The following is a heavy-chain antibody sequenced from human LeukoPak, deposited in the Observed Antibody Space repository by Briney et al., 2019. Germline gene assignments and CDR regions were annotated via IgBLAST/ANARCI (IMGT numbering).Heavy chain of an antibody. Sequence: GGSLRLSCAASRFTFSSYAMAWVRQAPGKGLEWVSVINESGDTTYYAASVKGRFTISRDSSKNTLYLQLSSLRAEDTALYHCAKADSTSLNWFDPWGQGTLVTVSS. CDR2: INESGDTT. V-gene: IGHV3-23*01. D-gene: IGHD2-21*01. CDR3: AKADSTSLNWFDP. CDR1: RFTFSSYA. J-gene: IGHJ5*02.